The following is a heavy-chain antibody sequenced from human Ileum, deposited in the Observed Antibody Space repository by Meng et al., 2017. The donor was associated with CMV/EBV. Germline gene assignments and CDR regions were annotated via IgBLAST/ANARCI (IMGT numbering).Heavy chain of an antibody. Sequence: GEYLKISCAASGFTFSSSAMSWVRQAPGKGLGWVSSISVGSTYYADSVTGRFTISRDNSKNTLYLQMNSLRAEDTAVYYCASRRDCSGGTCQFDYWGQGTLVTVSS. J-gene: IGHJ4*02. V-gene: IGHV3-23*01. CDR3: ASRRDCSGGTCQFDY. D-gene: IGHD2-15*01. CDR2: ISVGST. CDR1: GFTFSSSA.